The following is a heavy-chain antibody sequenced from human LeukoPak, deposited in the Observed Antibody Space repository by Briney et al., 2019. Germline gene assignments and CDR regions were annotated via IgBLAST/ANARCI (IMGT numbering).Heavy chain of an antibody. Sequence: GDSLKISCKCSGYSFTSYWIGWVRQMPGKGLEWMGIIYPHDSDTRYSPAFQGQVTISADKSISTAYLQWSSLKASDTAMYYCARTYGDKELDYWGQGTLVTVSS. V-gene: IGHV5-51*01. CDR1: GYSFTSYW. CDR2: IYPHDSDT. J-gene: IGHJ4*02. CDR3: ARTYGDKELDY. D-gene: IGHD4-17*01.